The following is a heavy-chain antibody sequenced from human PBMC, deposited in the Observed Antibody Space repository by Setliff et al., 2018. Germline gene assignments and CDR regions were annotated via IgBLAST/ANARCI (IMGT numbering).Heavy chain of an antibody. CDR1: DVSISSSSFY. CDR2: IYYSGST. Sequence: SETLSLTCTVSDVSISSSSFYWAWIRQPPGKGLEWIGSIYYSGSTYYNPSLTSRVTISVDTSNNQFSLNLRSVTAADTAIYYCARHFRSSKVQFLEYLTDYYFDSWGKGTTVTVSS. CDR3: ARHFRSSKVQFLEYLTDYYFDS. V-gene: IGHV4-39*01. J-gene: IGHJ6*03. D-gene: IGHD3-3*01.